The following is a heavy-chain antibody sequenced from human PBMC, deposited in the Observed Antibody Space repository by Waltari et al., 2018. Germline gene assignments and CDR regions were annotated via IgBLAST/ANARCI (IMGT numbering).Heavy chain of an antibody. Sequence: QVQLVQSGAEVKKPGASVKVSCKASGYTFTGYYMPWVRQAPGQGLEWMGRINPNSGGTNYAQKFQGRVTVTRDTSISTAYMELSRLRSDDTAVYYCARETEWLERTFDYWGQGTLVTVSS. V-gene: IGHV1-2*06. D-gene: IGHD6-19*01. CDR3: ARETEWLERTFDY. CDR1: GYTFTGYY. J-gene: IGHJ4*02. CDR2: INPNSGGT.